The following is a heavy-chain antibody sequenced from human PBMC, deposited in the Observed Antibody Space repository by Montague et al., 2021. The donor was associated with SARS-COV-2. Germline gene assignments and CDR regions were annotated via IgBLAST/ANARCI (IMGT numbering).Heavy chain of an antibody. D-gene: IGHD3-22*01. Sequence: TLSLTCTVSGGSISSGGYYWSWIRQHPGKGLEWIGYIYYSGSTYYNPSLKSRVTISVDTPKNQFSLKMSSVTAADTAVYYCARSPEPMIILIITSPNWYFDLWGRGTLVTVSS. CDR1: GGSISSGGYY. CDR3: ARSPEPMIILIITSPNWYFDL. J-gene: IGHJ2*01. V-gene: IGHV4-31*03. CDR2: IYYSGST.